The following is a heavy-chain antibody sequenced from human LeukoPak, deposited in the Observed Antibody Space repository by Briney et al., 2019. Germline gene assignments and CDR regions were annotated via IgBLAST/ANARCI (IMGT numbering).Heavy chain of an antibody. CDR2: MSPNSGDT. V-gene: IGHV1-8*01. D-gene: IGHD1-1*01. J-gene: IGHJ4*02. Sequence: ASVRVSCKTSGYTFTNLDINWLRQAPGQGLEWMGWMSPNSGDTGYAQKFQGRVSMTRDIFKSTAYMELSSLRSEDTAIYYCASNPPNTGDFYYWGLGALVTVSS. CDR3: ASNPPNTGDFYY. CDR1: GYTFTNLD.